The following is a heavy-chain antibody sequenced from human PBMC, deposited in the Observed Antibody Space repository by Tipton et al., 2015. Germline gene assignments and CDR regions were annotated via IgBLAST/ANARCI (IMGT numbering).Heavy chain of an antibody. J-gene: IGHJ5*02. CDR2: ISDNYVS. CDR3: AAISGALWGWAS. Sequence: TLSLTCSVSGVSINSDNYYWGWIRQPPGKGLEWIGSISDNYVSFYNPSLKSRVSLDLDTTKNRFSLKLTSVTAADSAVYYCAAISGALWGWASWGQGTVVTVSS. CDR1: GVSINSDNYY. D-gene: IGHD3-3*02. V-gene: IGHV4-39*01.